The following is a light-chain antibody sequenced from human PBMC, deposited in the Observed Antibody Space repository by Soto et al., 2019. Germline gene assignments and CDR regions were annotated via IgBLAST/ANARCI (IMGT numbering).Light chain of an antibody. CDR2: GAS. J-gene: IGKJ1*01. CDR1: QSVSSNF. Sequence: EIVFTQSPGTLSLSPGERATLSCRASQSVSSNFLDWYQQKPGQAPRLLIYGASSRTTGIPERFSGSGSGTDFTLTISRLEPEDFAVYYCQQYETSPRTFGQGTKVDIK. V-gene: IGKV3-20*01. CDR3: QQYETSPRT.